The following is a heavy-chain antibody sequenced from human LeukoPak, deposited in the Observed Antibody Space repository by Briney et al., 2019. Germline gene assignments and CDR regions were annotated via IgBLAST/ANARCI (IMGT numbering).Heavy chain of an antibody. Sequence: SETLSLTCIVSGGSISTYYWSWIRQPAGKGLEWIGRIYMRGRSNYNPSLQSRVTMSVDTSKNQFSLKLRSVTDADTAVYYCARETSDTAMASYYFDQWGQGTLVTVSS. V-gene: IGHV4-4*07. CDR2: IYMRGRS. CDR3: ARETSDTAMASYYFDQ. J-gene: IGHJ4*02. CDR1: GGSISTYY. D-gene: IGHD5-18*01.